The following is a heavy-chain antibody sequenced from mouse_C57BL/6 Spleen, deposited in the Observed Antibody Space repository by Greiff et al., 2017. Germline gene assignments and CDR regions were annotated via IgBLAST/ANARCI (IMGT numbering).Heavy chain of an antibody. Sequence: VQLQQSGPELVKPGASVKISCKASGYSFTGYYMHWVKQSSEKSLEWIGEINPSTGGTSYNQKFKGKATLTVDKSSSTAYMQLKSLTSEDSAVYYCARRGVYYDYDEGFAYWGQGTLVTVSA. CDR2: INPSTGGT. D-gene: IGHD2-4*01. V-gene: IGHV1-43*01. J-gene: IGHJ3*01. CDR3: ARRGVYYDYDEGFAY. CDR1: GYSFTGYY.